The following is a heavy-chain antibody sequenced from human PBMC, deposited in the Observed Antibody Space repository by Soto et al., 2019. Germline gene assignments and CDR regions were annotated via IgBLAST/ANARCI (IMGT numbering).Heavy chain of an antibody. CDR3: AKSALYLSSSWYWLDY. V-gene: IGHV3-23*01. CDR1: GVTFCSYA. J-gene: IGHJ4*02. CDR2: ISGSGGST. D-gene: IGHD6-13*01. Sequence: PGWSLRLSCAASGVTFCSYAMSWVRKAPGKGLEWVSAISGSGGSTYYADSVKGRFTISRDNSKNTLYLQMNSLRAEDTAVYYCAKSALYLSSSWYWLDYWGQGTLVTVSS.